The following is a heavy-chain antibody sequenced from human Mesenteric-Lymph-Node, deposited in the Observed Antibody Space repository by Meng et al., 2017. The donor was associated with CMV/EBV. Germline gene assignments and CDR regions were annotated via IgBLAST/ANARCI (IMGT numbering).Heavy chain of an antibody. V-gene: IGHV1-18*01. CDR2: ISAYNGNT. CDR1: GYPFTSNG. D-gene: IGHD2-21*01. CDR3: ARDDCGGDCSNHYFDY. J-gene: IGHJ4*02. Sequence: ASVKVSCKSSGYPFTSNGITWVRQAPGQGLEWMGWISAYNGNTNYVQKLRGRVTMTTDTSTSTAYMELRSLRSDDTALYYCARDDCGGDCSNHYFDYWGQGTLVTVSS.